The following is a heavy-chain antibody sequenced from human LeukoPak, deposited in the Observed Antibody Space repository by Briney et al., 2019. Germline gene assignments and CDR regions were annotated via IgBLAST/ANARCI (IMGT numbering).Heavy chain of an antibody. D-gene: IGHD1-26*01. CDR2: ISGDGGTT. CDR1: GFTFDDYA. J-gene: IGHJ3*02. V-gene: IGHV3-43*02. CDR3: ARDQVVGANVRDALDI. Sequence: GGSLRLSCTASGFTFDDYAMHWVRQAPAKGLEWVSLISGDGGTTDYADSVKGRLTISRDNAENSLYLEMNSLRVEDTAVYYCARDQVVGANVRDALDIWGQGTMVTVSS.